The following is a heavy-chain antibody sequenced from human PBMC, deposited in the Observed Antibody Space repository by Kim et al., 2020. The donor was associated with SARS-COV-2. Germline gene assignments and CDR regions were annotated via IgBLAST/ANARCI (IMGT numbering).Heavy chain of an antibody. J-gene: IGHJ4*02. V-gene: IGHV1-3*01. Sequence: SENFQGRVIVTRDTSAGTAYMELSSLTSQDTAVYYCARGVGEQWLLFKYWGQGTLVTVSA. D-gene: IGHD6-19*01. CDR3: ARGVGEQWLLFKY.